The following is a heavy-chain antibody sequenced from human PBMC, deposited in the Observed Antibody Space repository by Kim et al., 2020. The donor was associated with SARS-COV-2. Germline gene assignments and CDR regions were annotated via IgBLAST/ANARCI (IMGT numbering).Heavy chain of an antibody. CDR3: ARVAGPFDY. J-gene: IGHJ4*02. CDR2: GRH. V-gene: IGHV4-31*02. Sequence: GRHDTNPYLNSGVTISVATSKNTFSLKLSSVTAADTAVYYCARVAGPFDYWGQGTLVTVSS.